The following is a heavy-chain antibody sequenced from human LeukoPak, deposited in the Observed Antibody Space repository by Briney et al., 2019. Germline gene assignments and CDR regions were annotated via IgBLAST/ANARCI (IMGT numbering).Heavy chain of an antibody. J-gene: IGHJ4*02. D-gene: IGHD3-22*01. CDR1: GYTFTSYG. CDR3: ARGEYYYDSNGSFDY. Sequence: ASVKVSCKASGYTFTSYGISWVRQAPGQGLEWMGWISAYNGNTNYAQKLQGRVTMTTDTSTSTAYMELRSLRSDDTAVYYCARGEYYYDSNGSFDYWGQGTLVTVSS. V-gene: IGHV1-18*01. CDR2: ISAYNGNT.